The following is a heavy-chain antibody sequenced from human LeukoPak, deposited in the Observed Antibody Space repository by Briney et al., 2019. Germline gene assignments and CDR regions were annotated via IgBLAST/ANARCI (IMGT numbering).Heavy chain of an antibody. V-gene: IGHV4-34*01. CDR2: INHSGST. J-gene: IGHJ6*02. D-gene: IGHD6-6*01. Sequence: SETLSLTCAVYGGSLSGYYWSWIRQPPGKGLEWIGEINHSGSTNYNPSLKSRVTISVDTSKNQFSLKLSSVTAADTAVYYCARGSSSRRYYYYGMDVWGQGTTVTVSS. CDR1: GGSLSGYY. CDR3: ARGSSSRRYYYYGMDV.